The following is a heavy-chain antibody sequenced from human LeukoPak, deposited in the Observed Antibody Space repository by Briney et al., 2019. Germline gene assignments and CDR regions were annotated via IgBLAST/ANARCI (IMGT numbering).Heavy chain of an antibody. CDR3: ARGIIGTFDN. Sequence: PLETLSLTCAVSGSSLSTSSYYGPWLRHSPGAGLGWIGSVYFIGSTYYNPSLKRRGTISVDTSKDQSSLQLTSVTAADTAVYYCARGIIGTFDNWGQGLLV. CDR1: GSSLSTSSYY. D-gene: IGHD1-7*01. CDR2: VYFIGST. J-gene: IGHJ4*02. V-gene: IGHV4-39*01.